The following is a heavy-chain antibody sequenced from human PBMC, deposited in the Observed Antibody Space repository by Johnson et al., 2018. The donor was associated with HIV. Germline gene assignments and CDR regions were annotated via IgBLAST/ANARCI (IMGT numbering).Heavy chain of an antibody. J-gene: IGHJ3*02. V-gene: IGHV3-9*01. Sequence: VQLVESGGGVVRPGGSLRLSCAASGFTFDDYAMHWVRQAPGKGLEWVSGISWNSGSIGYADSVKGRFTISRDNAKNSLYLQMNSLRAEDTALYYCAKDMAARTFDAFDIWGQGTMVTVSS. CDR3: AKDMAARTFDAFDI. CDR1: GFTFDDYA. D-gene: IGHD6-6*01. CDR2: ISWNSGSI.